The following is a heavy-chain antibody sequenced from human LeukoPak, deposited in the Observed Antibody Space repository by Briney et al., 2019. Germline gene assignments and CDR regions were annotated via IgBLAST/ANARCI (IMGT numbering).Heavy chain of an antibody. CDR2: ISSNGGKT. CDR3: ARDTNREQDI. J-gene: IGHJ6*02. V-gene: IGHV3-64*01. D-gene: IGHD3-3*01. CDR1: GFTFTCHY. Sequence: GGSLRLSCAASGFTFTCHYMHWVRQTPGKGLEYVSAISSNGGKTHYTNSVKGRFTISRDNSKNTVYLQMGSLSTEDTAVYYCARDTNREQDIWGQGTTVTVSS.